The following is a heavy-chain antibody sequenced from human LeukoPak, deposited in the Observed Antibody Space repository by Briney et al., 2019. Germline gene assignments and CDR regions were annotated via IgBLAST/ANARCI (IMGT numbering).Heavy chain of an antibody. CDR2: IYPGDSDT. V-gene: IGHV5-51*01. Sequence: GESLKISCKGSGYTFINYWIAWVRQMPGKGLEWMGIIYPGDSDTRYSPSFQGQVTISADKSISTAYLQWSSLKASDTAMYFRAMLFSPPYCAGDPCAFDIWGQGTVVTVSS. D-gene: IGHD2-21*02. J-gene: IGHJ3*02. CDR3: AMLFSPPYCAGDPCAFDI. CDR1: GYTFINYW.